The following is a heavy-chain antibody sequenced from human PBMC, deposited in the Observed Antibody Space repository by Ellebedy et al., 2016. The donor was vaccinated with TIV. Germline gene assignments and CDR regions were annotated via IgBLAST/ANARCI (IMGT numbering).Heavy chain of an antibody. V-gene: IGHV1-18*01. D-gene: IGHD4-23*01. Sequence: ASVKVSCXASGYTFSNYGLSWVRQAPGQGLAWMGWISGYNGNTNYARKLQGRVIMTTDTSTRKAYMELRSLRSDDTAVYYCARDDRWLRGPGKADYWGQGTLVTVSS. CDR3: ARDDRWLRGPGKADY. J-gene: IGHJ4*02. CDR2: ISGYNGNT. CDR1: GYTFSNYG.